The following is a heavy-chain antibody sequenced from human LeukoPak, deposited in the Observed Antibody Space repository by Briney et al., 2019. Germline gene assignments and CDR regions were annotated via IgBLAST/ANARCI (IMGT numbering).Heavy chain of an antibody. D-gene: IGHD3-10*01. CDR2: IYYSGST. V-gene: IGHV4-39*01. J-gene: IGHJ6*02. CDR3: ASLPITMVRGVLPKYYYYGMDV. CDR1: GFTFSSYE. Sequence: GSLRLSCAASGFTFSSYEMNWVRQPPGKGLEWIGSIYYSGSTYYNPSLKSRVTISVDPSKNQFSLKLSSVTAADTAVYYCASLPITMVRGVLPKYYYYGMDVWGQGTTVTVSS.